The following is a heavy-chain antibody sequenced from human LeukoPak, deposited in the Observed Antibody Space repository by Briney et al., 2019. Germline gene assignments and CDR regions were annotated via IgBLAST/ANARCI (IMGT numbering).Heavy chain of an antibody. D-gene: IGHD2-21*01. V-gene: IGHV1-69*05. CDR3: ASKGDGSCGSSHCQGAFDF. J-gene: IGHJ3*01. Sequence: ASVKVSCKASGGTFSSYAISWVRQAPGQGLEWMGGIIPIFGTANYAQKFQGRVTITTDESTSTAYMELSSLRSEDTAVYYCASKGDGSCGSSHCQGAFDFWGQGSMVTVSS. CDR1: GGTFSSYA. CDR2: IIPIFGTA.